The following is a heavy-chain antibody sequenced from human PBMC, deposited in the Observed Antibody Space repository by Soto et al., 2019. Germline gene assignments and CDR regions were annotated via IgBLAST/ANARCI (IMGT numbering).Heavy chain of an antibody. V-gene: IGHV1-3*01. CDR1: GYTFTSYA. J-gene: IGHJ6*02. CDR3: ARDLHHYYDSSGYYWHGMDV. D-gene: IGHD3-22*01. Sequence: GASVKVSCKASGYTFTSYAMHWVRQAPGQRLEWMGWINAGNGNTKYSQKFQGRVTMTRDTSTSTVYMELSSLRSEDTAVYYCARDLHHYYDSSGYYWHGMDVWGQGTTVTVSS. CDR2: INAGNGNT.